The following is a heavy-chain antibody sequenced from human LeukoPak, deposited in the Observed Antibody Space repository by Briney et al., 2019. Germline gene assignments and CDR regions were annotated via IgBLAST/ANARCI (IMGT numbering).Heavy chain of an antibody. V-gene: IGHV3-30*03. Sequence: PGGSLRLSCAASGFTFSNYGMHWVRQAPGKGLEWVAVMSYDGSNYDYADSVKGRFTISRDNPKNTLHLQMGSMRAEDMAVYYCARGYDSSGYYHFDYWGQGTLVTVSS. CDR3: ARGYDSSGYYHFDY. CDR1: GFTFSNYG. D-gene: IGHD3-22*01. CDR2: MSYDGSNY. J-gene: IGHJ4*02.